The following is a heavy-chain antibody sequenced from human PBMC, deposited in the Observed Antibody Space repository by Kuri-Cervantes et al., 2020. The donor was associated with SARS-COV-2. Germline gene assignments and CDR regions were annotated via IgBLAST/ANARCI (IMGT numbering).Heavy chain of an antibody. CDR3: TRVHPPRDPLTKGEDYFDY. V-gene: IGHV3-11*04. Sequence: LSLTCATSGFTFSDYYMSWIRQAPGKGLEWVSCISSSGSTIYYADSVKGRFTISRDNAKNSLYLQMNSLRAKDTAVYYCTRVHPPRDPLTKGEDYFDYWGQGTLVIVSS. CDR1: GFTFSDYY. J-gene: IGHJ4*02. CDR2: ISSSGSTI. D-gene: IGHD3-16*01.